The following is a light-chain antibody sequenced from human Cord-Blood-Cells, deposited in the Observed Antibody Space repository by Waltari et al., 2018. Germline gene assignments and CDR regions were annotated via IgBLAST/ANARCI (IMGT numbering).Light chain of an antibody. V-gene: IGLV2-14*01. CDR2: DVS. CDR1: SSDVGGYNY. CDR3: SSYTSSSTLEV. J-gene: IGLJ3*02. Sequence: QSALTQPASVSGSPGQSITISCTGTSSDVGGYNYVPWYQQHPGKAPKLMIYDVSNQPSGVSNRFSGSKSGNTASLTISGLQAEDEADYYCSSYTSSSTLEVFGGGTKLTVL.